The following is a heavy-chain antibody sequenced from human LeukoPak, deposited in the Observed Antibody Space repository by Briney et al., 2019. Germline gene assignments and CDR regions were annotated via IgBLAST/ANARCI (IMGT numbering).Heavy chain of an antibody. CDR3: ARRRYFDL. CDR2: ISYSGST. Sequence: PSETLSLTCTVSGGSISSYYWSWIRQPPGKGLEWIGYISYSGSTNYNPSLKSRVTISIDTSKNQFSLKLSSVTAADTAVYYCARRRYFDLWGRGTLVTVSS. CDR1: GGSISSYY. V-gene: IGHV4-59*08. J-gene: IGHJ2*01.